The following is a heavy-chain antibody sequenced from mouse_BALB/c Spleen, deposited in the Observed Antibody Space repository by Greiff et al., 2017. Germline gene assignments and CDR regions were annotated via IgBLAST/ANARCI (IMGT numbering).Heavy chain of an antibody. J-gene: IGHJ4*01. CDR2: ISYSGST. V-gene: IGHV3-8*02. CDR1: GDSITSGY. CDR3: ARGLGTRVYYAMDY. Sequence: VQLQQSGPSLVKPSQTLSLTCSVTGDSITSGYWNWIRKFPGNKLEYMGYISYSGSTYYNPSLKSRISITRDTSKNQYYLQLNSVTTEDTATYYCARGLGTRVYYAMDYWGQGTSVTVSS. D-gene: IGHD4-1*01.